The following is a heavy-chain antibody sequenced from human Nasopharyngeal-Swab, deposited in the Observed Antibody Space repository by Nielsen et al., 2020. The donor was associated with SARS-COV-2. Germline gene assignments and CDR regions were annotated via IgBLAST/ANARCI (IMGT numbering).Heavy chain of an antibody. CDR1: GGSISSYY. Sequence: SEPLSPTFTVSGGSISSYYWSWIRQPPGKGLEWIGYIYYSGSTNYNPSLKSRVTISVDTSKNKFSLKLSSVTAADTAVYYCARQPYGGHFDYWGQGTLVTVSS. J-gene: IGHJ4*02. CDR3: ARQPYGGHFDY. V-gene: IGHV4-59*08. CDR2: IYYSGST. D-gene: IGHD4/OR15-4a*01.